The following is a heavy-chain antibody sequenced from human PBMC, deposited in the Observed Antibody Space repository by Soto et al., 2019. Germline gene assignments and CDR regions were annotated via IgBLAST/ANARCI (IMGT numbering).Heavy chain of an antibody. CDR2: IIPILGIA. CDR3: ARESADDAFDI. CDR1: GGTFSSYT. Sequence: QVQLVQSGAEVKKPGSSVKVSCKASGGTFSSYTISWVRQAPGQGLEWMGRIIPILGIANDAQKFQGRVTITADKSTSTAYMELSSLRSEDTAVYYCARESADDAFDIWGQGTMVTVSS. V-gene: IGHV1-69*08. J-gene: IGHJ3*02.